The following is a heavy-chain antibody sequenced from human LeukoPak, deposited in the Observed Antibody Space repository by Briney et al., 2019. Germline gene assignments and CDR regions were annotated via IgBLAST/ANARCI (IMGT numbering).Heavy chain of an antibody. CDR3: AKESVAGTFFDY. CDR2: INGGGGST. J-gene: IGHJ4*02. CDR1: GFTFSSYA. V-gene: IGHV3-23*01. Sequence: GGSLRLSCAASGFTFSSYAMSWVRQAPGKGLDWVSSINGGGGSTYYADSVKGRFTISRDNSKNTLYLQMNSLRAEDTAVYYCAKESVAGTFFDYWGQGTLVTVSS. D-gene: IGHD6-19*01.